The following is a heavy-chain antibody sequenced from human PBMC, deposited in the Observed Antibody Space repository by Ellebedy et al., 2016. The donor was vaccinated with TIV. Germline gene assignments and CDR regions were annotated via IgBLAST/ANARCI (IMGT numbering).Heavy chain of an antibody. CDR2: INQDGSEK. D-gene: IGHD1/OR15-1a*01. J-gene: IGHJ4*02. V-gene: IGHV3-7*01. CDR1: GFIFSSYW. CDR3: ARENWYNDY. Sequence: GESLKISCAASGFIFSSYWMTWVRQAPGKGLEWVANINQDGSEKYYVDSVKGRFTMSRDTAKNSLYLQMSSLRVEDTAVYYCARENWYNDYWGQGTLVTVSS.